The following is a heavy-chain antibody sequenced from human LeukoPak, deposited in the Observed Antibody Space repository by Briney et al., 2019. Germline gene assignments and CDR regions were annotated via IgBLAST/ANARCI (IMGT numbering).Heavy chain of an antibody. V-gene: IGHV3-21*04. CDR2: FSSSSSYI. CDR3: ATYSDYHRNYNYCNMDV. D-gene: IGHD4-11*01. Sequence: PGGPLRLSCAASGFTFSRYSMNWVRQAPGKGLEWVSSFSSSSSYIYYADSVEGRFTVSRDNAKNSLYLQMNSLRAEDSAVYYCATYSDYHRNYNYCNMDVWGQGTTVTVSS. CDR1: GFTFSRYS. J-gene: IGHJ6*02.